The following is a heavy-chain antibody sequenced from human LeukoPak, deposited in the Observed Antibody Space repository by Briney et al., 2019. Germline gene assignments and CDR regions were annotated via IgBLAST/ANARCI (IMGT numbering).Heavy chain of an antibody. D-gene: IGHD3-22*01. CDR2: ISSGGDIM. CDR1: GLRFSDYY. V-gene: IGHV3-11*01. J-gene: IGHJ6*03. CDR3: AREGYYDSSGDSGARGGYYYYYMDV. Sequence: GGSLRLSCAASGLRFSDYYVSWIRQAQGKGLQWVSYISSGGDIMHYADSVKGRFTSSRDNAKNSGYLEMNSLGAEDTAVYYCAREGYYDSSGDSGARGGYYYYYMDVWGKGTTVTISS.